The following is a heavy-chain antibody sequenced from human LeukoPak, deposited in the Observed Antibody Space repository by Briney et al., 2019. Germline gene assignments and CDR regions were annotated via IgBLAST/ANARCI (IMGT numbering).Heavy chain of an antibody. V-gene: IGHV3-30-3*01. CDR3: ARGNTMVRGVTNY. CDR2: ISYDGSNK. CDR1: GFTFSSYA. D-gene: IGHD3-10*01. Sequence: GRSLRLSCAASGFTFSSYAMHWVRQAPGKGLEWVAVISYDGSNKYYADSVKGRFTISRDNSKNTLYLQMNSLRAEDTAVYYCARGNTMVRGVTNYWGQGTLVAVSS. J-gene: IGHJ4*02.